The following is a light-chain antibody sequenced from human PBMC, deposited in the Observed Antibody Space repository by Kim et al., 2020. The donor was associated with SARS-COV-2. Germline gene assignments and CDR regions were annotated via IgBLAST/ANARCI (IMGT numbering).Light chain of an antibody. CDR2: DAT. CDR3: QQYNNWQGA. CDR1: QYVSNN. Sequence: VSPGERAALSCRASQYVSNNLAWYQQKPGQAPRLLIYDATTRATGVPARFSGSGSGTEFTLTISSLQSEDFAIYYCQQYNNWQGAFGQGTKVDIK. J-gene: IGKJ1*01. V-gene: IGKV3-15*01.